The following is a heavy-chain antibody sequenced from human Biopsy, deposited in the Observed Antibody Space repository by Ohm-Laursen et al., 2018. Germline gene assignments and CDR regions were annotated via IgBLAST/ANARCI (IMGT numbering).Heavy chain of an antibody. D-gene: IGHD3-10*02. V-gene: IGHV3-23*01. J-gene: IGHJ4*02. CDR1: GFTFSDHS. Sequence: SLRLSCAASGFTFSDHSLSWIRQAPGKGLVWVSGISDSGGSTHYADSVKGRFSISRDTSKNTLYLQMNSLRAEDTAVYYCAKDVFGGFSGSTDYYAYYFDSWGQGTLVTVSS. CDR3: AKDVFGGFSGSTDYYAYYFDS. CDR2: ISDSGGST.